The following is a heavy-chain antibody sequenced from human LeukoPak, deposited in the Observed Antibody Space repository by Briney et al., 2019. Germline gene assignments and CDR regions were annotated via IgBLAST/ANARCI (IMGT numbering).Heavy chain of an antibody. Sequence: GALRLSCAASGFTFSSYAMSWVRQAPGKGLEWVSAISGSGGSTYYADSVKGRFTISRDNSKNTLYLQMNSLRDEDTAVYYCARDWFHAIDYWGQGTLVTVSS. CDR2: ISGSGGST. CDR3: ARDWFHAIDY. D-gene: IGHD2/OR15-2a*01. V-gene: IGHV3-23*01. CDR1: GFTFSSYA. J-gene: IGHJ4*02.